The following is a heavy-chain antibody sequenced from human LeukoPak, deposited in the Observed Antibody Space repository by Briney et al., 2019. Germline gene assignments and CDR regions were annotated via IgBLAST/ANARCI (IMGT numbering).Heavy chain of an antibody. J-gene: IGHJ5*02. D-gene: IGHD2-15*01. Sequence: SETLSLTCTVSGGSISSYFWSWIRQPPGRGLEWIGYIYYTGSTNYNPSLKSRVTMSVDTSKNQFSLRLSSVTAADTAVYYCARRYCSGGSCYSAWFDPWGQGTLVTVSS. CDR1: GGSISSYF. V-gene: IGHV4-59*08. CDR2: IYYTGST. CDR3: ARRYCSGGSCYSAWFDP.